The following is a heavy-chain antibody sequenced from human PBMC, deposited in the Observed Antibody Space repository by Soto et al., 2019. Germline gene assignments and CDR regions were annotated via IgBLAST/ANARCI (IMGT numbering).Heavy chain of an antibody. D-gene: IGHD3-10*01. CDR2: IYYSGST. CDR3: ARCMVRGVSNWFDP. CDR1: GGSISSGGYY. V-gene: IGHV4-31*03. J-gene: IGHJ5*02. Sequence: PSETLSLTCTVSGGSISSGGYYWSWIRQHPGKGLEWIGYIYYSGSTYYNPSLKSRVTISVDTSKNQFSLKLSSVTAADTAVYYCARCMVRGVSNWFDPWGQGTLVTVSS.